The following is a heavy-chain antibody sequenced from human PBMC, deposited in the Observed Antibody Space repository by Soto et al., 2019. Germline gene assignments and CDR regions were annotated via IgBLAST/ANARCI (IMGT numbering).Heavy chain of an antibody. J-gene: IGHJ5*02. Sequence: GGSLRLSCAASGFTFSSYSMNWVRQAPGKGLEWVSSISSSSSYIYYADSVKGRFTISRDNAKNSLYLQMDSLRAEDTAVYYCASAGRRDGYNYNWFDPWGQGTLVTVSS. CDR2: ISSSSSYI. CDR1: GFTFSSYS. D-gene: IGHD1-1*01. CDR3: ASAGRRDGYNYNWFDP. V-gene: IGHV3-21*01.